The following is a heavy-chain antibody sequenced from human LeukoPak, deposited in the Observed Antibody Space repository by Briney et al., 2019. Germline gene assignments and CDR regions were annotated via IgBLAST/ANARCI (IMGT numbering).Heavy chain of an antibody. CDR3: AKDGYYYDSSGSDR. V-gene: IGHV3-23*01. D-gene: IGHD3-22*01. CDR1: GFTFSSFT. Sequence: PGGSLRLSCAVSGFTFSSFTMSWVRQAPGKGLEWVSTSSISGGGTNYADSVKGRFTISRDNSKNTLYLQMTSLRVDDTAVYYCAKDGYYYDSSGSDRWGQGTLVTVSS. CDR2: SSISGGGT. J-gene: IGHJ4*01.